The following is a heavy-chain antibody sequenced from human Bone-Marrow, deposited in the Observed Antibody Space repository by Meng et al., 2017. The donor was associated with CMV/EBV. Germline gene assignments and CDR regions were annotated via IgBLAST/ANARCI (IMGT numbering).Heavy chain of an antibody. V-gene: IGHV1-46*01. D-gene: IGHD3-22*01. CDR3: ARVPSDYYDSSGYSLDP. J-gene: IGHJ5*02. Sequence: YTFTSYYMHWVRQGTGQGLEWMGVINRSGGSTSYTQKYQGRVTMTRDTSTSTVYMELSSLRSEDTAVYYCARVPSDYYDSSGYSLDPWGQGTLVTVSS. CDR1: YTFTSYY. CDR2: INRSGGST.